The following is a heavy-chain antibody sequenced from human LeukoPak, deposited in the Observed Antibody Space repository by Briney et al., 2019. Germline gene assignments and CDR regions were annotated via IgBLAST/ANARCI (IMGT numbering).Heavy chain of an antibody. CDR1: GGSISSYY. Sequence: SEPLSLTCTVSGGSISSYYWSWIRQPAGKGLEWIGRIYTSGSTNYNPSLKSRVTMSVDTPKNQFSLKLSSVTAADTAVYYCARLRSALAWFGTNWFDPWGQGTLVTVSS. J-gene: IGHJ5*02. CDR2: IYTSGST. CDR3: ARLRSALAWFGTNWFDP. D-gene: IGHD3-10*01. V-gene: IGHV4-4*07.